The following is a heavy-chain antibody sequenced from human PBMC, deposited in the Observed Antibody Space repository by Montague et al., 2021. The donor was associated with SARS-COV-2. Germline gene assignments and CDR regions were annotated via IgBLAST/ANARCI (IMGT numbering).Heavy chain of an antibody. J-gene: IGHJ2*01. Sequence: SETLSLTCTVSGGSISSYYWNWIRQSPGKGLEWIGYIYYSGSTKYNPSLKSRVTISVDTPKSQMPLRLNSVTAADTAVYYCAGDRGRFWHFDLWGRGTLVTVSS. CDR2: IYYSGST. V-gene: IGHV4-59*01. CDR3: AGDRGRFWHFDL. D-gene: IGHD5-12*01. CDR1: GGSISSYY.